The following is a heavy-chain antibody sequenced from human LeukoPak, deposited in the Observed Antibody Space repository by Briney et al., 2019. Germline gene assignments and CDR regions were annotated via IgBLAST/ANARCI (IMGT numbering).Heavy chain of an antibody. CDR1: GGSFSGYY. Sequence: SETLSLTCAVYGGSFSGYYWSWIRQPPGKGLEWIGEINHSGSTNYNPSLKSRATISVDTSKNQFSLKLSSVTAADTAVYYCARAYCSGGSCYRHNWFDPWGQGTLVTVSS. V-gene: IGHV4-34*01. CDR3: ARAYCSGGSCYRHNWFDP. CDR2: INHSGST. D-gene: IGHD2-15*01. J-gene: IGHJ5*02.